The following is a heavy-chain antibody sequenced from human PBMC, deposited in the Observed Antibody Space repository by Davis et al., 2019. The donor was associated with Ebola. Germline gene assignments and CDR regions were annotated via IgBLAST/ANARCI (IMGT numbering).Heavy chain of an antibody. V-gene: IGHV1-18*04. CDR2: ISAYNGNT. J-gene: IGHJ5*02. CDR1: GYTFTSYG. Sequence: ASVKVSCKASGYTFTSYGISWVRQAPGQGLEWMGWISAYNGNTNYAQKLQGRVTMTTDPSTSTAYMELRSLRSDDTAVYYCAIECSTVTTVWFDPWGQGTLVTVSS. D-gene: IGHD4-11*01. CDR3: AIECSTVTTVWFDP.